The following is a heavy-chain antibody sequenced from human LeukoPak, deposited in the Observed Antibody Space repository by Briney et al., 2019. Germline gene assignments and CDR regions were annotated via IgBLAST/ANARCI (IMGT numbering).Heavy chain of an antibody. J-gene: IGHJ5*02. Sequence: PSETLSLTCAVYGGSFSGYYWSWIRQPPGKGLEWIGEINHSGSTNYNPSLKSRVTISVDTSKNQFSLKLSSVTAADTAVYYCARVRKAPYYYDSSGYYHGSGYNWFDPWGQGTLVTVSS. D-gene: IGHD3-22*01. V-gene: IGHV4-34*01. CDR3: ARVRKAPYYYDSSGYYHGSGYNWFDP. CDR2: INHSGST. CDR1: GGSFSGYY.